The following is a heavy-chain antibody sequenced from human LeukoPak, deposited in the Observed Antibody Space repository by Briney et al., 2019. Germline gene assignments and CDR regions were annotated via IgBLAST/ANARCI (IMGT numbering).Heavy chain of an antibody. CDR1: GFTFDDYG. CDR2: INWNGGST. J-gene: IGHJ5*02. V-gene: IGHV3-20*04. CDR3: ARDALVAARLGWFDP. Sequence: PGGSLRLSCAASGFTFDDYGMSWVRQAPEKGLEWVSGINWNGGSTGYADSVKGRFTISRDNAKNSLYLQMHSLRAEDTTLYYCARDALVAARLGWFDPWGQGTLVTVSS. D-gene: IGHD6-6*01.